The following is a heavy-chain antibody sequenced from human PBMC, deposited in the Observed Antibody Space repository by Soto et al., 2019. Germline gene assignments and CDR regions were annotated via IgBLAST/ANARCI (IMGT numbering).Heavy chain of an antibody. V-gene: IGHV3-13*01. CDR3: TRGCYYGSRPVFDI. J-gene: IGHJ3*02. CDR1: GFTFSSYD. Sequence: EVQLVESGGGLVQPGGSLRLSCAASGFTFSSYDMHWVRQPTGKGLEWVSGVGTTGDTYYPGSVKGRFTISRENAKHSLYLQMNSLRAVDTAGYYCTRGCYYGSRPVFDIWGQGTVVTVSS. D-gene: IGHD3-10*01. CDR2: VGTTGDT.